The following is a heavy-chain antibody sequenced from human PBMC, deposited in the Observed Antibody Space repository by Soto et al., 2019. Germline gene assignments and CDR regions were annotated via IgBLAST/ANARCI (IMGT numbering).Heavy chain of an antibody. J-gene: IGHJ6*02. CDR3: ARQLPYGGNSYYGMDV. V-gene: IGHV5-51*01. Sequence: PGESLKISCKCSGYSFISYWIGWVRQMPGKGLEWMGIIYPGDSDIRYSPSFQGQVTISADKSISTAYLQWSGLKASDTAIYYCARQLPYGGNSYYGMDVWGQGTTVTVSS. CDR2: IYPGDSDI. CDR1: GYSFISYW. D-gene: IGHD2-15*01.